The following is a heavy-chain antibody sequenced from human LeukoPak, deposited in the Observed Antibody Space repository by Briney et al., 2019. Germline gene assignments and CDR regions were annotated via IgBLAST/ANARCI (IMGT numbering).Heavy chain of an antibody. CDR3: ARDEASVSYRDYYYSMGV. CDR2: INTYNGNT. CDR1: GYTFTGYG. J-gene: IGHJ6*02. D-gene: IGHD1-26*01. Sequence: ASVRVSCKASGYTFTGYGISWVRQAPGQGLEWMGWINTYNGNTNYVEKFQGRVTMTTDTSRSTAYMELRRLRSDDTAVYYCARDEASVSYRDYYYSMGVWGQGTTVTVSS. V-gene: IGHV1-18*01.